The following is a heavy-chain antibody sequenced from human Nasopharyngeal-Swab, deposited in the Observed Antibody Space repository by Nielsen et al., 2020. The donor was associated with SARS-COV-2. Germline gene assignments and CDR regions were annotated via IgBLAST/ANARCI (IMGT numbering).Heavy chain of an antibody. J-gene: IGHJ3*01. V-gene: IGHV3-23*01. CDR2: VSNNDVSLT. CDR1: GFDFWKYA. CDR3: AKDDFCPACTFDV. D-gene: IGHD2-21*02. Sequence: GESLKISCAASGFDFWKYAMSWVRQAPGKGLEWVSTVSNNDVSLTFYADSVKGRFTISRDTSKNPVSLQMNSLRAEDTAVYYCAKDDFCPACTFDVWGQGTIVTVSS.